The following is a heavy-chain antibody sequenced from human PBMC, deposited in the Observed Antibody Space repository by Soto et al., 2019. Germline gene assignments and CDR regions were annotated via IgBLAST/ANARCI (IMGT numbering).Heavy chain of an antibody. CDR1: GFTFSSYA. CDR2: ISYDGSNK. CDR3: ARDRYCSGGSCYSDAFDI. D-gene: IGHD2-15*01. V-gene: IGHV3-30-3*01. Sequence: GGSLRLSCAASGFTFSSYAMHWVRQAPGKGLEWVAVISYDGSNKYYADSVKGRLTISRDNSKNTLYLQMNSLRAEDTAVYYCARDRYCSGGSCYSDAFDIWGQGTMVTVSS. J-gene: IGHJ3*02.